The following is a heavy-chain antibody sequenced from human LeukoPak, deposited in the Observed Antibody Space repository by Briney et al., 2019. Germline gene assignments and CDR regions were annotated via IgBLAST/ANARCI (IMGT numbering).Heavy chain of an antibody. D-gene: IGHD5-18*01. Sequence: GGSLRLSCAASGFTFSRYWLSWVRQPPGKGLEWVADINQDESQKHYVDSVKGRFTISRDNAKNSLSLQMNSLRAEDTAVYYCARLLQQWPPINFDCWGQGTLVTVSS. CDR3: ARLLQQWPPINFDC. V-gene: IGHV3-7*01. CDR1: GFTFSRYW. CDR2: INQDESQK. J-gene: IGHJ4*02.